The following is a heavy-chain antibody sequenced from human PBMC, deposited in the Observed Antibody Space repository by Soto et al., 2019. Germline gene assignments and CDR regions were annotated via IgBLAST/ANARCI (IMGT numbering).Heavy chain of an antibody. CDR1: GFTFSSYT. CDR2: IGTSSSYI. V-gene: IGHV3-21*01. J-gene: IGHJ6*02. D-gene: IGHD4-17*01. Sequence: GGSLRLSCAASGFTFSSYTMNWVRQAPGRGLEWVSSIGTSSSYIYYADSVKGRLTISRDNAKNSLFLQMNSLRADDTAVYYCARDSVRDYLYYYYSMDVWGQGTTVTVSS. CDR3: ARDSVRDYLYYYYSMDV.